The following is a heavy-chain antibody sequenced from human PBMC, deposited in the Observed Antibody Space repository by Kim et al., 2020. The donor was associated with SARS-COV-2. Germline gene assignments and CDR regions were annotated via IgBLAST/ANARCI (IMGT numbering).Heavy chain of an antibody. V-gene: IGHV1-69*01. J-gene: IGHJ4*02. Sequence: QGRVTITADESTSTAYMELSSLRSEDTAVYYCARNRIYDSSGYFPYYFDYWGQGTLVTVSS. CDR3: ARNRIYDSSGYFPYYFDY. D-gene: IGHD3-22*01.